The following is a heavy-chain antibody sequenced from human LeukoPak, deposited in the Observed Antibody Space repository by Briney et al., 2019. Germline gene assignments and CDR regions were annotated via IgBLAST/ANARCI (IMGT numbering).Heavy chain of an antibody. J-gene: IGHJ3*02. CDR3: ATPDDSSAFDI. CDR2: IIPIFGTA. Sequence: ASVKVSCKASGGTFISYAISWVRQAPGQGLEWMGGIIPIFGTANYAQKFQGRVTITADESTSTAYMELSSLRSEDTAVYYCATPDDSSAFDIWGQGTMVTVSS. D-gene: IGHD3-22*01. V-gene: IGHV1-69*13. CDR1: GGTFISYA.